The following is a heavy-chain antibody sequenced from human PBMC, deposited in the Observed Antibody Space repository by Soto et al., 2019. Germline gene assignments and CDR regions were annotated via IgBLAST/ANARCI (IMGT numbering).Heavy chain of an antibody. CDR1: GGSISSSSYY. D-gene: IGHD3-22*01. CDR2: IYYSGST. CDR3: ARQSSGYYAAEYFQH. Sequence: QLQLQESGPGLVKPSETLSLTCTVSGGSISSSSYYWGWIRQPPGKGLEWIGSIYYSGSTYYNPALKKRVTISVDTSKNQFSLKLSSVTAADTAVYYCARQSSGYYAAEYFQHWGQGTLVTVSS. J-gene: IGHJ1*01. V-gene: IGHV4-39*01.